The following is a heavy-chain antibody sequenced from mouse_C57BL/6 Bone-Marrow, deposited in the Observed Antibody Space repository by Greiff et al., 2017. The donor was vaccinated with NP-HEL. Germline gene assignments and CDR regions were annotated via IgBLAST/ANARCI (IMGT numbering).Heavy chain of an antibody. D-gene: IGHD2-5*01. Sequence: QVHVKQSGAELVKPGASVKLSCKASGYTFTEYTIHWVKQRSGQGLEWIGWFYPGSGSIKYNEKFKDKATLTADKSSSTVYMELSRLTSEDSAVYFCARNEEVYYSNWYFDVWGTGTTVTVSS. CDR1: GYTFTEYT. CDR2: FYPGSGSI. CDR3: ARNEEVYYSNWYFDV. J-gene: IGHJ1*03. V-gene: IGHV1-62-2*01.